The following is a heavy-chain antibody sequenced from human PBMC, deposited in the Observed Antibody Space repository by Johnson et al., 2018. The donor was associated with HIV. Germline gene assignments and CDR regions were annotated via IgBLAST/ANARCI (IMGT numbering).Heavy chain of an antibody. D-gene: IGHD5-18*01. V-gene: IGHV3-30-3*01. J-gene: IGHJ3*02. CDR1: GFTFSSYA. CDR2: ISYDGSNK. CDR3: ARIRLGYSYAHDAFDI. Sequence: QVQLVESWGGVVQPGRSLRLSCAASGFTFSSYAMHWVRQAPGKGLEWVAVISYDGSNKYYADSVKGRFTISRDNSKNTLYLQMNSLRAEDTAVYYCARIRLGYSYAHDAFDIWGQGTMVTVSS.